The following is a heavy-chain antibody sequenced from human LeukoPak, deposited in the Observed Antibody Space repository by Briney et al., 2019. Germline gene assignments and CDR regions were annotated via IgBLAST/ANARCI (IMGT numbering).Heavy chain of an antibody. CDR1: GYTFTGYY. Sequence: ASVKVSCKASGYTFTGYYMHWVRQAPGQGLEWMGWINPNSGGTNYAQKFQGRVTMTRDTSISTAYMELSRLRSDDTAVYYCARGAHIVVVTAIPTDYWGQGTLVTVSS. D-gene: IGHD2-21*02. J-gene: IGHJ4*02. CDR2: INPNSGGT. V-gene: IGHV1-2*02. CDR3: ARGAHIVVVTAIPTDY.